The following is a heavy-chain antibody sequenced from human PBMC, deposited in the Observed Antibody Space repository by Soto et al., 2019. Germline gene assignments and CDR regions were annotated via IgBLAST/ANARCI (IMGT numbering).Heavy chain of an antibody. CDR1: GFTFSSFD. J-gene: IGHJ4*02. V-gene: IGHV3-23*01. Sequence: EVQILESGGGLVQPGGSLRLSCIASGFTFSSFDMTWVRQTPGKGLEWVSVIGVKDNRTYYTDSVKGRFTISRDNSKNMLFLQMDSLRVDDTAVYYCVKGNWGDNWGQGTLVTVSS. CDR3: VKGNWGDN. D-gene: IGHD3-16*01. CDR2: IGVKDNRT.